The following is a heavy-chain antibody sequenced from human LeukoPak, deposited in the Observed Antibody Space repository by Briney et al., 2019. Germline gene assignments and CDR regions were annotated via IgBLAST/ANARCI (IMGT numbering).Heavy chain of an antibody. V-gene: IGHV4-59*01. CDR3: ARGAGVVRGVITPGVFDI. CDR1: GGSISSYY. J-gene: IGHJ3*02. Sequence: SETLSLTCTVSGGSISSYYWSWTRQPPGKGLEWVGYIYYSGSTNYNPSLKSRVTISVDTSKIQFSLKLSSVTAADTAVYYCARGAGVVRGVITPGVFDIWGQGTMVTVSS. D-gene: IGHD3-10*01. CDR2: IYYSGST.